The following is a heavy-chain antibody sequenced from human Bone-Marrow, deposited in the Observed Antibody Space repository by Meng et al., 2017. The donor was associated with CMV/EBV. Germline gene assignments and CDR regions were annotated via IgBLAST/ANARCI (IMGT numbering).Heavy chain of an antibody. D-gene: IGHD2-15*01. CDR3: ARHYCSGATCLGGY. Sequence: GGSLRLSCAASGFTFSSYSMNWVRQAPGKGLEWVSYISSSSTIYYADSVKGRFTISRDNAKNTLYLQMNSLRADDTAVYYCARHYCSGATCLGGYWGQGTLVTVSS. V-gene: IGHV3-48*04. CDR2: ISSSSTI. J-gene: IGHJ4*02. CDR1: GFTFSSYS.